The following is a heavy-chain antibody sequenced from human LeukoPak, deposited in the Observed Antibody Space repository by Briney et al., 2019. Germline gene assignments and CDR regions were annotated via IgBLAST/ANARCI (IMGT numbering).Heavy chain of an antibody. D-gene: IGHD5-24*01. J-gene: IGHJ4*02. CDR1: GFTSNY. Sequence: PGGSLRLSCAASGFTSNYMSWVRQAPGTGLEWISLIYSDGSTTFYADSVKGRFTISRDNSKNTFYLQMNRLRPEDTAVYYCASDGYNYFEFWGQGTLVIVSS. V-gene: IGHV3-53*01. CDR2: IYSDGSTT. CDR3: ASDGYNYFEF.